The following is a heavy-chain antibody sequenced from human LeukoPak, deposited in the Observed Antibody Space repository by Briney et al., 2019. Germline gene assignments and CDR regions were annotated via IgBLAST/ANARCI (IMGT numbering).Heavy chain of an antibody. CDR2: ISAYNGNT. D-gene: IGHD2-15*01. CDR3: ARSGCSAGSCYSQTVRFDS. CDR1: GYTFNNYG. Sequence: ASVKVSCKASGYTFNNYGIIWVRQAPGQGLEWMAWISAYNGNTDYAQKFQGRVTVTADTSTSTAYMELRSLRSDDTAVYYCARSGCSAGSCYSQTVRFDSWGQGTLVTVSS. J-gene: IGHJ4*02. V-gene: IGHV1-18*01.